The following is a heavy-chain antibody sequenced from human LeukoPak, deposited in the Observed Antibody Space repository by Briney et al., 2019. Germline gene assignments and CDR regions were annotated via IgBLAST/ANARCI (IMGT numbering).Heavy chain of an antibody. J-gene: IGHJ4*02. V-gene: IGHV3-23*01. D-gene: IGHD4-11*01. CDR2: ISGSGGST. Sequence: SCKASGGTFSSYAMSWVRQAPGKGLEWVSAISGSGGSTYYADSVKGRFTISRDNSKNTLYLQMNSLRAEDTAVYYCAKETSRYSSYWGQGTLVTVSS. CDR1: GGTFSSYA. CDR3: AKETSRYSSY.